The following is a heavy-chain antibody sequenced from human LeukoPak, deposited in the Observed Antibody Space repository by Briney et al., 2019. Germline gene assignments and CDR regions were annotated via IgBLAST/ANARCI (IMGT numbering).Heavy chain of an antibody. CDR3: ARELGKTQRFDY. J-gene: IGHJ4*02. Sequence: PGGSLRLSCAASGFTFSSYSMNWVRQAPGKGLERVASITSSSSHIYYADTVKGRFTISRDNAKNEVYLQMNSLRAEDTAVYYCARELGKTQRFDYWGQGTLVTVSS. CDR1: GFTFSSYS. V-gene: IGHV3-21*01. CDR2: ITSSSSHI. D-gene: IGHD7-27*01.